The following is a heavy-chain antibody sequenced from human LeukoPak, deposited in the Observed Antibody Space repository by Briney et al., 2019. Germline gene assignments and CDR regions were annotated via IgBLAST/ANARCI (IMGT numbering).Heavy chain of an antibody. J-gene: IGHJ4*02. CDR1: GFTFSSYA. V-gene: IGHV3-23*01. CDR3: AKYSRRYSYGSTHFDY. D-gene: IGHD5-18*01. CDR2: ISGSGGST. Sequence: PGGSLRLSCAASGFTFSSYAMSWVRQAPGKGLEWVSAISGSGGSTYYADSVKGRFTISRDNSKNTLYLQMNSLRAEDTAVYYCAKYSRRYSYGSTHFDYWGQGTLVTVSS.